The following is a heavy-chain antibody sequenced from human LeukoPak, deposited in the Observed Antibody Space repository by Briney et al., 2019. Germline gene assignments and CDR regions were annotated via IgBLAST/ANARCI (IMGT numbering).Heavy chain of an antibody. D-gene: IGHD6-19*01. CDR2: ISYEGSNK. CDR3: ARDRDSSGWYEGFDY. J-gene: IGHJ4*02. CDR1: GFTFSSSA. V-gene: IGHV3-30-3*01. Sequence: GGSLRLSCAASGFTFSSSAMHWVRQAPDKGVGGVAVISYEGSNKYYADSVKGRFTISRDNSKNTLYLQMNSLRADDKAVYYCARDRDSSGWYEGFDYWGQGTLVTVSS.